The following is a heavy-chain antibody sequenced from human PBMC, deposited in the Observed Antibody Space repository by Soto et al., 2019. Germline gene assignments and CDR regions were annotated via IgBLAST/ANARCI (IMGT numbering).Heavy chain of an antibody. V-gene: IGHV1-2*02. CDR3: VRDLSYPFYFDS. CDR1: GYTFTDYF. CDR2: INPYSGVT. D-gene: IGHD3-10*01. Sequence: SVEVSFRASGYTFTDYFIHWVRQAPGQGLEWMGCINPYSGVTNSAQNFQGRVTMTRDTSISTAYMELTSLRSDDTAVYYCVRDLSYPFYFDSWGQGTLVTVSS. J-gene: IGHJ4*02.